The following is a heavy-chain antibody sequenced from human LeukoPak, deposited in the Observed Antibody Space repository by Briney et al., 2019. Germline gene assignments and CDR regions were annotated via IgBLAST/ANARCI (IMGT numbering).Heavy chain of an antibody. D-gene: IGHD6-13*01. J-gene: IGHJ4*02. CDR1: GGSISSSSYY. CDR3: ARVGLSGGQQLVLDY. CDR2: IYYSGST. V-gene: IGHV4-61*05. Sequence: PSETLSLTCTVSGGSISSSSYYWGWIRQPPGKGLEWIGYIYYSGSTNYNPSLKSRVTISVDTSKNQFSLKLSSVTTADTAVYYCARVGLSGGQQLVLDYWGQGTLVTVSS.